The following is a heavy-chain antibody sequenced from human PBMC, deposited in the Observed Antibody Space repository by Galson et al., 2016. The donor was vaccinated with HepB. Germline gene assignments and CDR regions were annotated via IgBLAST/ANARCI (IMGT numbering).Heavy chain of an antibody. J-gene: IGHJ4*02. D-gene: IGHD5/OR15-5a*01. V-gene: IGHV4-59*02. CDR3: ARGLGSLIY. Sequence: SETLSLTCSVSAGSVNGYYWSWLRQPPGKGLQWIGYIFHTGKTAYSPTLKSRVTISVDKSKNQFSLQLRSVTAADTAVYYCARGLGSLIYWGQGTLVAVSS. CDR1: AGSVNGYY. CDR2: IFHTGKT.